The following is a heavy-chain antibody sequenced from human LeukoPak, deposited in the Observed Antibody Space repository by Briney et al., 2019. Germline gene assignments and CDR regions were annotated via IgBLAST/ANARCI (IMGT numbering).Heavy chain of an antibody. CDR2: IIPIFGTA. CDR1: GGSFSRYA. V-gene: IGHV1-69*05. J-gene: IGHJ4*02. Sequence: SVKVSCKASGGSFSRYAISWVRQAPGQGLEWMGGIIPIFGTANYAQKFQGRVTMTRDTSTSTVYMELSSLRSEDTAVYYCAREISYYDSSGYYFAWDYWGQGTLVTVSS. CDR3: AREISYYDSSGYYFAWDY. D-gene: IGHD3-22*01.